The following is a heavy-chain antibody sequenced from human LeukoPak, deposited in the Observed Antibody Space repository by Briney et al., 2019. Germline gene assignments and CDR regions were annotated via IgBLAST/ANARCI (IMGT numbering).Heavy chain of an antibody. D-gene: IGHD5-18*01. Sequence: PGGSLRLSCAASGFTFSSCGMHWVRQVPGKGLEWVAVISYDGSNKYYTDSVKGRFTISRDNSKNTLYLQMNSLRAEDTAVYYCAKDDSRYSYGLDAFDIWGQGTMVTVSS. J-gene: IGHJ3*02. V-gene: IGHV3-30*18. CDR2: ISYDGSNK. CDR3: AKDDSRYSYGLDAFDI. CDR1: GFTFSSCG.